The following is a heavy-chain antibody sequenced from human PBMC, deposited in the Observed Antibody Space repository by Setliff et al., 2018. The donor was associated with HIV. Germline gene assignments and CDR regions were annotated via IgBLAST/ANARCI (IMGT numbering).Heavy chain of an antibody. D-gene: IGHD2-8*01. CDR3: ARDPGWANPEYFQE. V-gene: IGHV4-39*07. Sequence: KTSETLSLTCTVSGGSIGSNNYFWGWIRQPPGKGLEWIGSIYYSGRTYYNPSLKSRVIISLDTSKNQFSLKLSSVTAADTAVYYCARDPGWANPEYFQEWGQGTLVTVSS. J-gene: IGHJ1*01. CDR1: GGSIGSNNYF. CDR2: IYYSGRT.